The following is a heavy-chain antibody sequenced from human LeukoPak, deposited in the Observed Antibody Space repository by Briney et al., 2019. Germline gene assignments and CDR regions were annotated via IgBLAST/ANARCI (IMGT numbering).Heavy chain of an antibody. CDR2: ISGSGGST. Sequence: GGSLRLSCAASGFXFSSYAISWVRQAPGKGLEWVSAISGSGGSTYYADSVKGRFTISRDNSKNTLYLQMNSLRAEDTAVYYCAKDPSIQLWLPNFDYWGQGTLVTVSS. D-gene: IGHD5-18*01. J-gene: IGHJ4*02. V-gene: IGHV3-23*01. CDR1: GFXFSSYA. CDR3: AKDPSIQLWLPNFDY.